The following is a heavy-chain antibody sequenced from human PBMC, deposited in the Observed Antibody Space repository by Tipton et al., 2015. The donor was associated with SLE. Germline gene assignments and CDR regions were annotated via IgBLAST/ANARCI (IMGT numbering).Heavy chain of an antibody. CDR2: INHSGST. J-gene: IGHJ6*03. D-gene: IGHD6-13*01. V-gene: IGHV4-34*01. Sequence: TLSLTCAVYGGSFSDYYWSWIRQPPGKGLEWIGEINHSGSTNYNPSLKSRVTISVDTSKNQFSLKLSSVTAAETAVYYCARGIAAAHRRYYMDVWGKGTTVTVSS. CDR3: ARGIAAAHRRYYMDV. CDR1: GGSFSDYY.